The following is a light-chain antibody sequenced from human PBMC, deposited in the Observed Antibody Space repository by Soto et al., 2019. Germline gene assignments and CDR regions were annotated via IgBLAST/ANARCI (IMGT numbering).Light chain of an antibody. Sequence: QSVLTQPPSASVTPGQRVTISCSGSSSNIGSNTVNWYQQLPGTAPKLLLHSNNQRPSGVPARFSGSKSGTSASLAIGGLQSEDEGDYSCAAWDDSLKGGVFGGGTKLTVL. CDR2: SNN. J-gene: IGLJ3*02. CDR1: SSNIGSNT. CDR3: AAWDDSLKGGV. V-gene: IGLV1-44*01.